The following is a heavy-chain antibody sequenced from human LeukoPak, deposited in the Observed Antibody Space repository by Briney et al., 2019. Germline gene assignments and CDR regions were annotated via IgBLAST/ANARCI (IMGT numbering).Heavy chain of an antibody. CDR1: GYTFTSYG. CDR2: ISANDDNK. J-gene: IGHJ5*02. Sequence: ASVTVSCTASGYTFTSYGISWVRQAPGQGLEWMGWISANDDNKNYAQKFQGRVTMTTDTSTSTAYMELRSLRSDDTAVYYCARDYDFRSTYNCFDPWGQGTLVTVSS. V-gene: IGHV1-18*01. CDR3: ARDYDFRSTYNCFDP. D-gene: IGHD3-3*01.